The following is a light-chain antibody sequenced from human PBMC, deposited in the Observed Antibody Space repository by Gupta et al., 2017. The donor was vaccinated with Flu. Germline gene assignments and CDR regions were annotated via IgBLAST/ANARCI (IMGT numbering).Light chain of an antibody. V-gene: IGKV1-5*03. CDR2: KAS. CDR1: LSINNC. J-gene: IGKJ4*01. Sequence: PSTLSASVGDKVTITWRGSLSINNCLAWYQQKPGKAPKILINKASSLESGVPSRFTGSGSGTEFTLTISSLQPDDFATYYCQQYAPVSLTFGGGTEVEIK. CDR3: QQYAPVSLT.